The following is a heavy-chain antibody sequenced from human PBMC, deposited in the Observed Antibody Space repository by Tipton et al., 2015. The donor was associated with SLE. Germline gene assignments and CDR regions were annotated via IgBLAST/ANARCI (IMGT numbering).Heavy chain of an antibody. CDR3: ARGPYYDFWSGYAPVMGYFQH. CDR2: IYYSGST. D-gene: IGHD3-3*01. Sequence: LRLSCTVSGGSISSYYWSWIRQPPGKGLEWIGYIYYSGSTNYNPSLKSRVTVSVDTSKNQFSLKLSSVTAADTAVYYCARGPYYDFWSGYAPVMGYFQHWGQGTLVAVSS. CDR1: GGSISSYY. V-gene: IGHV4-59*12. J-gene: IGHJ1*01.